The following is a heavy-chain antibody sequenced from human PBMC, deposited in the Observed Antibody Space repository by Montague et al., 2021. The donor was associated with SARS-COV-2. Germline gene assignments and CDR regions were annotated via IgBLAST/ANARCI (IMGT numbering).Heavy chain of an antibody. CDR3: ARHPPSYRYFYYLDV. D-gene: IGHD3-10*01. J-gene: IGHJ6*03. CDR2: LYYSGST. Sequence: SETLSLTCTVSGGSISSYYWSWIRQPPGKGLEWICYLYYSGSTNYNPSLTSRVTISVDTSKNQFSLRLNSVTAADTAVYYCARHPPSYRYFYYLDVWGQGTTVTVSS. CDR1: GGSISSYY. V-gene: IGHV4-59*01.